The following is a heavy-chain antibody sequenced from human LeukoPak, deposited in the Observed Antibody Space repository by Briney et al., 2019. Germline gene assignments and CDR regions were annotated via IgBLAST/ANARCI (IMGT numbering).Heavy chain of an antibody. Sequence: SQTLSLTCGISGDSVFNSSAAWSWVRQSPSRGLEWLGRTYYRSKWYNDYAVSVKSRMTINPDTSKNQFSLQLNSMAPEDTAVYYCAREGSDGYLFDYWGQGTLVTVSS. CDR1: GDSVFNSSAA. J-gene: IGHJ4*02. V-gene: IGHV6-1*01. CDR2: TYYRSKWYN. CDR3: AREGSDGYLFDY. D-gene: IGHD1-1*01.